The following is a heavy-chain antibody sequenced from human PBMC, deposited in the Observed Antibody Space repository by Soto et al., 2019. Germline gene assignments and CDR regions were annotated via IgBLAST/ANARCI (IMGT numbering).Heavy chain of an antibody. V-gene: IGHV1-69*05. D-gene: IGHD6-13*01. CDR3: ARCGRATAGIWNTYYYYYYGLDV. Sequence: SVKVSCKASGGTFSSYAISWVRQAPGQGPEWMGGIIPIFGTANYAQKFQGRVTITRDKSTSTAYMELSSLRSEDTAVYYCARCGRATAGIWNTYYYYYYGLDVWGQGTTVAVSS. CDR2: IIPIFGTA. CDR1: GGTFSSYA. J-gene: IGHJ6*02.